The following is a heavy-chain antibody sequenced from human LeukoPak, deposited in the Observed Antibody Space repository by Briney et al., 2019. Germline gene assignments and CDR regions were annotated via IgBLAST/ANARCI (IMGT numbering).Heavy chain of an antibody. D-gene: IGHD3-16*01. J-gene: IGHJ4*02. V-gene: IGHV3-48*03. CDR1: RFTFPNYE. CDR2: ISSSGNTI. Sequence: GGSLRLSCAASRFTFPNYEMHWVRQAPGKGLEWVSYISSSGNTIYYADSEKGRFTTSRDNAKNSLYLQMNSLRAEDTAVYYCARGFGPTYWGQGTLVTVSS. CDR3: ARGFGPTY.